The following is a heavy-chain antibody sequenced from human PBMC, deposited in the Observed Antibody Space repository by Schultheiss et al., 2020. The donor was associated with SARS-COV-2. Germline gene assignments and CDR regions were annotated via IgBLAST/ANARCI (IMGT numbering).Heavy chain of an antibody. CDR3: SYGSGRNWFDP. J-gene: IGHJ5*02. V-gene: IGHV1-24*01. CDR2: FDPEDGET. CDR1: GYTLTELS. Sequence: ASVKVSCKVSGYTLTELSMHWVRQAPGKGLEWMGGFDPEDGETIYAQKFQGRVTMTEDTSTDTAYMELRSLRSDDTAVYYCSYGSGRNWFDPWGQGTLVTVSS. D-gene: IGHD3-10*01.